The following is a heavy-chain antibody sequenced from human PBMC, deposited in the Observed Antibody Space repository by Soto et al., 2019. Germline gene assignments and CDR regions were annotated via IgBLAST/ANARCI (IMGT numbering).Heavy chain of an antibody. CDR1: GYTFTSYG. CDR2: ISAYNGNT. J-gene: IGHJ5*02. CDR3: ARVRGNQLLGWFDP. V-gene: IGHV1-18*01. D-gene: IGHD2-2*01. Sequence: GASVKVSCKASGYTFTSYGISWVRQAPGQGLEWMGWISAYNGNTNYAQKLQGRVTMTTDTSTSTAYMELRSLRSDDTAVYYCARVRGNQLLGWFDPWGQGTLVTVSS.